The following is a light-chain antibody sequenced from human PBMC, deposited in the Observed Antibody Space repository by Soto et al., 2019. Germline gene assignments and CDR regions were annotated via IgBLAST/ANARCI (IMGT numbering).Light chain of an antibody. CDR3: HHYHNWPMT. CDR1: ESVSSH. Sequence: EIVMTQSPATLSVSPGQRATLSCRASESVSSHLAWYQQKPGQAPRLLIYDSSTRATGIQARFSGSESGTEFTLTIRSLQSEDFAVYYCHHYHNWPMTFGQGTRLEIK. V-gene: IGKV3-15*01. J-gene: IGKJ5*01. CDR2: DSS.